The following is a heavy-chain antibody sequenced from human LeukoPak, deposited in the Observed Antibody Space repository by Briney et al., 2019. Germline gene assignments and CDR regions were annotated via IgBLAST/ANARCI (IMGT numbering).Heavy chain of an antibody. CDR3: AKELYSYGFV. Sequence: GGSLRLSCAASGFTFDDYAMHWVRQAPGEGLEWVSGISWNSGSIGYADSVKGRFTISRDNAKNSLYLQMNSLRAEDMALYYCAKELYSYGFVWGQGTLVTVSS. CDR1: GFTFDDYA. CDR2: ISWNSGSI. D-gene: IGHD5-18*01. J-gene: IGHJ4*02. V-gene: IGHV3-9*03.